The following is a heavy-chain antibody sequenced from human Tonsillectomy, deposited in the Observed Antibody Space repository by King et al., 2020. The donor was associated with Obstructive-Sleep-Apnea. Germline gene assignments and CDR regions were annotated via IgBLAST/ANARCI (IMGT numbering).Heavy chain of an antibody. D-gene: IGHD1-20*01. CDR2: IYHSGST. V-gene: IGHV4-4*02. J-gene: IGHJ4*02. Sequence: VQLQESGPGLVKPSETLSLTCAVSGGPISSSNWWNWVRQPPGEGLEWIGEIYHSGSTNYNPPLKSRITISVDTSKNQFSLKLSSVTAADTAVYYCAANIPGWQALVVWGQGTLVTVSS. CDR1: GGPISSSNW. CDR3: AANIPGWQALVV.